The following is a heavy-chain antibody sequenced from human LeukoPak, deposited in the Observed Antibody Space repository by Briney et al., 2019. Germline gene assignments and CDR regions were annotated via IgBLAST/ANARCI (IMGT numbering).Heavy chain of an antibody. D-gene: IGHD1-26*01. CDR1: GYTFIGYY. Sequence: GASVKVSCEASGYTFIGYYMHWVRQAPGQWLEWMGGFEPEDGEPIFAQRFQGRFSMSEDTSTDTAYMELSSLTLEDTAVYYCATADKWEPLDYWGQGTLVTVSS. CDR3: ATADKWEPLDY. J-gene: IGHJ4*02. V-gene: IGHV1-24*01. CDR2: FEPEDGEP.